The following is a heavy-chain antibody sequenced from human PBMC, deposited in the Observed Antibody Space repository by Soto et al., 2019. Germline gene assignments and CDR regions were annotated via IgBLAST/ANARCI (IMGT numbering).Heavy chain of an antibody. V-gene: IGHV3-7*03. Sequence: XGSLRLSCTASGFTFSSYWMSWVRQAPGKGLGWVANIKEDGSGKYYVDSVRGRFSISRDNARNSLYLQMNSLRVEDTAVYYCVRVGRLGGYWGQGTLVTVSS. CDR3: VRVGRLGGY. J-gene: IGHJ4*02. CDR1: GFTFSSYW. CDR2: IKEDGSGK. D-gene: IGHD3-16*01.